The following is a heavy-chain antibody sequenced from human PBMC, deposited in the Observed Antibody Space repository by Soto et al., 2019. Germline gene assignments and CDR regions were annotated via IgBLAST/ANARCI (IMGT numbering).Heavy chain of an antibody. CDR2: ISGSGGGT. V-gene: IGHV3-23*01. J-gene: IGHJ6*02. Sequence: GGSLRLSCAASGFTFSSDAMNWVRQAPGKGLECVSAISGSGGGTYYADSVKGRFTISRGNSKHTLYLQMNSLRAEDTAVYYCAKDLGAVAVVYYYYGMDVWGQGTTVTVSS. CDR3: AKDLGAVAVVYYYYGMDV. D-gene: IGHD6-19*01. CDR1: GFTFSSDA.